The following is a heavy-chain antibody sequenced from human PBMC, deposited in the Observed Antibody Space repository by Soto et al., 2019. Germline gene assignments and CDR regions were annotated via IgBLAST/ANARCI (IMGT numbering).Heavy chain of an antibody. D-gene: IGHD6-13*01. CDR1: GYTFSNYY. CDR3: ARDNEGIASPGGLQH. Sequence: ASVKVSCKASGYTFSNYYMHWVRQAPGQGLEWMGIINPSGGSTSYGQKFQGRVTMTRDTSTSTVYMELSTLRSEDTAVYYCARDNEGIASPGGLQHWGQGTLVTVSS. J-gene: IGHJ1*01. V-gene: IGHV1-46*01. CDR2: INPSGGST.